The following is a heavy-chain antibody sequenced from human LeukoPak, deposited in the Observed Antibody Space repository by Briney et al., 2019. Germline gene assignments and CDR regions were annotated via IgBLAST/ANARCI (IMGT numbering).Heavy chain of an antibody. J-gene: IGHJ4*02. V-gene: IGHV3-23*01. CDR1: GFTCSSYA. CDR3: AKGSGSYFSYFDY. D-gene: IGHD1-26*01. Sequence: GSLRLSCAASGFTCSSYAVSWVRQAPGKGLEWISAISGSGGSTYYADSVKGRFTISRDNSKNTLYLQMDSLRAEDTAVYYCAKGSGSYFSYFDYWGRGTLVTVSS. CDR2: ISGSGGST.